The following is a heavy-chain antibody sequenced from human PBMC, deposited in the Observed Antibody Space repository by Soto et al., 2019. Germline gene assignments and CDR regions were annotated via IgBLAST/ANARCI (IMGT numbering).Heavy chain of an antibody. Sequence: PGGYLRLSCSASGFSFSNFAMTWVRQVPGKGLEWVSTISSSGGGPFYADSVKGRFTISRDNSKSIVYLQMDSLRPEDTALYYCAKWTYLDHWGQGGLVTLAS. CDR2: ISSSGGGP. J-gene: IGHJ4*02. CDR1: GFSFSNFA. V-gene: IGHV3-23*01. CDR3: AKWTYLDH.